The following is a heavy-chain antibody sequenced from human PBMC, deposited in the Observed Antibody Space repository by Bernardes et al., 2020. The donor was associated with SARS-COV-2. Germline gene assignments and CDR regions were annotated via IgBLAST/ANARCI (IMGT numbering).Heavy chain of an antibody. CDR1: GDSIGGYY. J-gene: IGHJ4*02. V-gene: IGHV4-59*01. D-gene: IGHD1-7*01. Sequence: SLTCSVSGDSIGGYYWSWIRQPPGKGLEWIGFIYYTGSTNYNPSLKSRVTISVDTSKDQFSLKLSSVTAADTAVYYCARTGTTSLTDFGRFDYWGQGTLVTVSS. CDR2: IYYTGST. CDR3: ARTGTTSLTDFGRFDY.